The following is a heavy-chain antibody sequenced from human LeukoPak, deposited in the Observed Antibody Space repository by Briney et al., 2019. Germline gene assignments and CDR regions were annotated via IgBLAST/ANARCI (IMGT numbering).Heavy chain of an antibody. J-gene: IGHJ6*03. CDR1: GFTFNKYS. D-gene: IGHD6-13*01. V-gene: IGHV3-21*01. CDR2: ISSSSSYI. Sequence: GGSLRLSCAASGFTFNKYSMNWVRQAPGKGLEWVSSISSSSSYIYYADSVKGRFTISRDNAKNSLYLQMNSLRAEDTAVYYCARGYSSSWHHYYYYMDVWGKGTTVTVSS. CDR3: ARGYSSSWHHYYYYMDV.